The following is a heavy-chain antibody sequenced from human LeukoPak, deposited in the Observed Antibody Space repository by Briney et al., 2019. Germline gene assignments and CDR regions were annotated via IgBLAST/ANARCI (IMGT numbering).Heavy chain of an antibody. CDR1: GFTFSSYA. D-gene: IGHD6-13*01. CDR2: ISGSGGST. Sequence: QPGGSLRLSCAASGFTFSSYAMSWVRQAPGKGLEWVSAISGSGGSTYYADTVKGRFTISRDNAKNSLYLQMNSLRAEDTAVYYCARAPGYSSRWYTSENWFDPWGQRTLVPVSS. CDR3: ARAPGYSSRWYTSENWFDP. V-gene: IGHV3-23*01. J-gene: IGHJ5*02.